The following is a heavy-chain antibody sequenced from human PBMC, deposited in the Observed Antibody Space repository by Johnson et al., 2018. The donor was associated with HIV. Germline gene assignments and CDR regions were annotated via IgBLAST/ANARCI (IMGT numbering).Heavy chain of an antibody. Sequence: EQLVESGGGLVQPGGSLRLSCAASGFTFDDYGMSWVRQAPGKGLEWVSGINWNGGSTGYANSVKGRFTISRDNSKNTLYLHMGSLRAEDMAVYYCARGWELRTPALDSWGQGTMVTVAS. J-gene: IGHJ3*02. D-gene: IGHD1-26*01. CDR2: INWNGGST. CDR3: ARGWELRTPALDS. CDR1: GFTFDDYG. V-gene: IGHV3-20*04.